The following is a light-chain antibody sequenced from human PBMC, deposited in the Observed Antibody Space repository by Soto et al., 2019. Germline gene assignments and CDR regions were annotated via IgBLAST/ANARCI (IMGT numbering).Light chain of an antibody. CDR2: NNN. CDR3: AAWDDILNGSYV. V-gene: IGLV1-44*01. J-gene: IGLJ1*01. Sequence: QSVLTRPPSASGTPGQMVTISCSGSSSNIGSHTINWYQQLPGTAPKLLIYNNNQRPSGVPDRFSGSKSGTSASLAISGLQSEDEADYYCAAWDDILNGSYVFGTGTKVTVL. CDR1: SSNIGSHT.